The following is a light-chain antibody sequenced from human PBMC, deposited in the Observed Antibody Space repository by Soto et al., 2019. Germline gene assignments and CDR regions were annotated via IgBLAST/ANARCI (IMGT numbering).Light chain of an antibody. Sequence: DSQMTQSPSSLSASVGDRVTITCRASQSISSYLNWYQQKPGKAPKLLIYAASSLQSGVPSRFSGSGSGTDFTLTISSLQPEDFATYYCQQSYSTPWTLGQGTKVDIK. CDR2: AAS. CDR1: QSISSY. J-gene: IGKJ1*01. CDR3: QQSYSTPWT. V-gene: IGKV1-39*01.